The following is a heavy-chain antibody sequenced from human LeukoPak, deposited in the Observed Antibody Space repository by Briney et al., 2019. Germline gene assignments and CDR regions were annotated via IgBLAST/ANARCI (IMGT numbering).Heavy chain of an antibody. Sequence: PGGSLRLSCAASGFTFSNYWMSWVRQAPGKGLEWVANIKQDGSEKYYVDSVKGRFTISRDNAKNSLYLQMNSLRAEDTAVYYCARLVVIWYYMDVWGKGTTVTISS. CDR3: ARLVVIWYYMDV. CDR2: IKQDGSEK. V-gene: IGHV3-7*01. CDR1: GFTFSNYW. J-gene: IGHJ6*03. D-gene: IGHD3-9*01.